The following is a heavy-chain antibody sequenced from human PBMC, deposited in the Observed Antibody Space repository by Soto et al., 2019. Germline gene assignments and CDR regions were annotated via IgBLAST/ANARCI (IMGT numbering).Heavy chain of an antibody. CDR2: ISTYNGNT. CDR1: GYTFTTYG. CDR3: ARDRDSSGSLSGY. D-gene: IGHD3-22*01. Sequence: ASVKVSCKASGYTFTTYGISWVRQASGQGFEWMGWISTYNGNTNYAQKFQDRVTMTTDTSTSTAYMELRSLGSDDTAVYYCARDRDSSGSLSGYWGQGTLVTVSS. V-gene: IGHV1-18*01. J-gene: IGHJ4*02.